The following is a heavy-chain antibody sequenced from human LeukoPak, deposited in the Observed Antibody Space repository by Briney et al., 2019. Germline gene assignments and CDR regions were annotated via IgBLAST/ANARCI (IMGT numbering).Heavy chain of an antibody. CDR1: GFTFNSYN. CDR3: ARSSGYNYDY. J-gene: IGHJ4*02. CDR2: ISLSSSYI. Sequence: SGGSLRLSCAASGFTFNSYNMNWVRQAPGKGLEWVSSISLSSSYIYYADSVKGRFTISRDNAKNSLYLQMNSLRAEDMAVYYCARSSGYNYDYWGQGTLVTVSS. V-gene: IGHV3-21*01. D-gene: IGHD3-22*01.